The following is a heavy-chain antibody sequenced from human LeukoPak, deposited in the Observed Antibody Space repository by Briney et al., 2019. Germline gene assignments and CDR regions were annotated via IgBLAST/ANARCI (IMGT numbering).Heavy chain of an antibody. CDR3: ARASGVLRFLDWLGAFDI. Sequence: SETLSLTCTVSGDSISNYYWSWIRQPPGKGLEWIGYFYYTGSTNYNPSLKSQVTISVDTSKNQFSLKLSSVTAADTAVYYCARASGVLRFLDWLGAFDIWGQGTMVTVSS. V-gene: IGHV4-59*01. CDR1: GDSISNYY. D-gene: IGHD3-3*01. J-gene: IGHJ3*02. CDR2: FYYTGST.